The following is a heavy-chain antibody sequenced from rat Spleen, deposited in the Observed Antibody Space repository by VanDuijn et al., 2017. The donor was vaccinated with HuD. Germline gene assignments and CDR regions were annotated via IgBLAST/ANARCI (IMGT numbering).Heavy chain of an antibody. J-gene: IGHJ2*01. CDR3: VKDREGGYAVDY. CDR2: ISYDGSST. V-gene: IGHV5-29*01. D-gene: IGHD1-11*01. Sequence: EVQLVESDGGLVQPGRSLKLSCAASGFTFSDYYMAWVRQAPTKGLEWVAPISYDGSSTYYRDSVKGRFTISKDNAKRTLYLKMDSLRSEDTATYYCVKDREGGYAVDYWGQGVMVTVSS. CDR1: GFTFSDYY.